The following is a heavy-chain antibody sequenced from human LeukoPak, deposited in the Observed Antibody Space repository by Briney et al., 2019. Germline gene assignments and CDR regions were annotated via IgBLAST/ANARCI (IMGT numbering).Heavy chain of an antibody. D-gene: IGHD2-2*03. CDR1: GGSFSGYY. J-gene: IGHJ5*02. CDR2: INHSGST. V-gene: IGHV4-34*01. Sequence: PSETLSLTCAVYGGSFSGYYWSWIRQPPGKGLEWIGEINHSGSTNYNPSLKSRVTISVDTSKNKFSLKLSSVTAADTAVYYCARVGIVVVPARVGSENWFDPWGQGTLVTVSS. CDR3: ARVGIVVVPARVGSENWFDP.